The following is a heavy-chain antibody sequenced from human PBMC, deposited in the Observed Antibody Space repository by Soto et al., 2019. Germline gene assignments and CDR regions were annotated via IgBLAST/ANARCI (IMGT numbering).Heavy chain of an antibody. V-gene: IGHV3-30*18. CDR3: AKDIGSSSWYWSATLDY. CDR1: GFTFSSYG. J-gene: IGHJ4*02. CDR2: VSYDGSNK. D-gene: IGHD6-13*01. Sequence: QVQLVESGGGVVQPGRSLRLSCAASGFTFSSYGMHWVRQAPGKGLEWVAVVSYDGSNKYYADSVKGRFTISRDNSKSTLYLHMNSLRAEDTAVYYCAKDIGSSSWYWSATLDYWGQGTLVNVSS.